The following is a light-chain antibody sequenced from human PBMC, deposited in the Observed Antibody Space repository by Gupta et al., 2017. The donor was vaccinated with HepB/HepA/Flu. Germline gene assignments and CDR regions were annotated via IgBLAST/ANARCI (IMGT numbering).Light chain of an antibody. CDR1: QGISSL. V-gene: IGKV1-12*01. J-gene: IGKJ4*01. Sequence: DIQMTQSPSSVSASVGDRVTITCRASQGISSLLAWYQQKPGKAPNLLIYAASSLQSGVPSRFSGSGSVTDFTLTISSLQPEDFATYYCLQTNSFPLTFGGGTKVEIK. CDR3: LQTNSFPLT. CDR2: AAS.